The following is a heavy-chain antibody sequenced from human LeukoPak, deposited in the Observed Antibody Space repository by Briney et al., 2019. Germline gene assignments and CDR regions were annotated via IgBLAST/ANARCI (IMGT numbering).Heavy chain of an antibody. V-gene: IGHV4-4*09. CDR1: GGSISRYY. CDR3: ARRYDFWSGSWFDP. D-gene: IGHD3-3*01. J-gene: IGHJ5*02. CDR2: IYTSGST. Sequence: SETLSLTCTVSGGSISRYYWSWIRQPPGKGLEWIGYIYTSGSTNYSPSLKSRVTISVDTSKNQFSLKLSSVTAADTAVYYCARRYDFWSGSWFDPWGQGTLVTVSS.